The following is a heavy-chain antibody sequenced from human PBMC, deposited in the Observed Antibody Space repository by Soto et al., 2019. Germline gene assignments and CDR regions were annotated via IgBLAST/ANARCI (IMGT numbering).Heavy chain of an antibody. V-gene: IGHV1-2*02. D-gene: IGHD3-9*01. CDR3: ARGMVYRYDFLPVGFDP. Sequence: ASVKVSCKASGYTFTGYYMHWVRQAPGQGLEWMGWINPNSGGTNYAQKFQGRVTMTRDTSISTAYMELSRLRSDDTAVYYCARGMVYRYDFLPVGFDPWGQGTLVTVSS. J-gene: IGHJ5*02. CDR2: INPNSGGT. CDR1: GYTFTGYY.